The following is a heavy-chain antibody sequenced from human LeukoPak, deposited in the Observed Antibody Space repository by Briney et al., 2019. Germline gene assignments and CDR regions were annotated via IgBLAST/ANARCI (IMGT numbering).Heavy chain of an antibody. V-gene: IGHV3-9*01. J-gene: IGHJ4*02. CDR2: ISWNSGSI. Sequence: GRSLRLSCAASGFTFDDYAMHWVRQAPGKGLEWVSGISWNSGSIGYADSVKGRFTISRDNAKNTLYLQMNSLRAEDTAVYYCEYGSIGHAGCVKGRITISRRNAKDKIFLQNDNPGAGGTAGYFRAENNGVPGTNFDLWGPGTLVSVSS. CDR3: EYGSIGHAGCVKGRITISRRNAKDKIFLQNDNPGAGGTAGYFRAENNGVPGTNFDL. D-gene: IGHD1-26*01. CDR1: GFTFDDYA.